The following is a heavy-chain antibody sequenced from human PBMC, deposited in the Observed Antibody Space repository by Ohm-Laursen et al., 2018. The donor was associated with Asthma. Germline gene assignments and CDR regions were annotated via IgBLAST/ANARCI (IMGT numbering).Heavy chain of an antibody. V-gene: IGHV3-11*05. J-gene: IGHJ6*02. CDR2: IGPSSRDI. CDR3: SRDPRRLPF. Sequence: GSLRLSCAAFGFTFSDSYMSWIRLVPGKGLESISYIGPSSRDIMYVDSVKGRFSISRDNARNSLHLQMNNLRAEDTTVYYCSRDPRRLPFWGQGTTVTVSS. CDR1: GFTFSDSY. D-gene: IGHD4-11*01.